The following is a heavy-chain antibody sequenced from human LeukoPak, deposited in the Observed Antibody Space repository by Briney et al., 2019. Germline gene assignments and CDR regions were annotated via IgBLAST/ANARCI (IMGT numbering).Heavy chain of an antibody. CDR3: AGISGWYGSVIDY. J-gene: IGHJ4*02. D-gene: IGHD6-19*01. CDR2: ISTSSSTI. V-gene: IGHV3-48*01. CDR1: GFTFSGYY. Sequence: GGSLRLSCAASGFTFSGYYMNWVRQAPGKGLEWVSYISTSSSTIYYADSVKGRFTISRDNAKNKLYLQMNSLRAEDTAVYYCAGISGWYGSVIDYWGQGTLVTVSS.